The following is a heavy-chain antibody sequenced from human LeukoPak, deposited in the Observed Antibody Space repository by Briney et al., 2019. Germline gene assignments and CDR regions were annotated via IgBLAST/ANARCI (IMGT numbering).Heavy chain of an antibody. J-gene: IGHJ4*02. D-gene: IGHD3-9*01. Sequence: PGGSLRLSCAASGFTFSSYAMSWVRQAPGKGLEWVSAISGSGGSTYYADSVKGRFTISRDNSKNTLYLQMNSLRAEDTAVYCCAKVHYDILTGSFGYWGQGTLVTVSS. V-gene: IGHV3-23*01. CDR3: AKVHYDILTGSFGY. CDR1: GFTFSSYA. CDR2: ISGSGGST.